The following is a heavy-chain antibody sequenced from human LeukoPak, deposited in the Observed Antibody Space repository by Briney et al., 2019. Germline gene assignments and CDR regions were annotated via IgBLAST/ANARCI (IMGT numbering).Heavy chain of an antibody. Sequence: PGGSLRLSCAVSGFTFSNYAMSWVRQAPGNGLEWVSAISGSGGNTYYADSVKGRFTISRDNAKNSLYLQMNSLRAEDTAVYYCASRSVVGATDYWGQGTLVTVSS. D-gene: IGHD1-26*01. CDR3: ASRSVVGATDY. CDR1: GFTFSNYA. J-gene: IGHJ4*02. CDR2: ISGSGGNT. V-gene: IGHV3-23*01.